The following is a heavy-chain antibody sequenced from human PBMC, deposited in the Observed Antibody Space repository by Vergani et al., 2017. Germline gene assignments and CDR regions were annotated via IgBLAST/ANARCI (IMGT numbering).Heavy chain of an antibody. CDR1: GFTFTDYG. CDR2: IWSNGVNK. J-gene: IGHJ3*01. CDR3: VRERAPLDAFDV. Sequence: QAQLVESGGGVVQPGSSLRLSCAASGFTFTDYGMHWVRKDPGKGLEWVAVIWSNGVNKYYADSVRGRFTFSRDNTRYTLDLQMDSLRAEDTAVYHCVRERAPLDAFDVWGQGTMVTVSS. V-gene: IGHV3-33*01.